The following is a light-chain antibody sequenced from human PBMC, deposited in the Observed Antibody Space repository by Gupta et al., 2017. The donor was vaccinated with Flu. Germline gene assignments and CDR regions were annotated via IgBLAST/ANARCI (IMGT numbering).Light chain of an antibody. CDR2: WAS. V-gene: IGKV4-1*01. Sequence: DIVMTQSPDSLAVSLGERATINCTSSQRALYQSNSKELLCWYQQKPKQPPLLLIHWASSREAGVPSRFSGGGVGKVFTPTSSRLQDEDVAVYYCQKFYTTPLAFGPGTKVHIK. J-gene: IGKJ3*01. CDR3: QKFYTTPLA. CDR1: QRALYQSNSKEL.